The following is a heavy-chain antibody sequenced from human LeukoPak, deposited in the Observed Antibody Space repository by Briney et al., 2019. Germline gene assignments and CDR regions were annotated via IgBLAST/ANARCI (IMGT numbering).Heavy chain of an antibody. Sequence: PSETLSLTCTVSGGSLSSSSHFWGWIRQPPGKRLEWIGTISYSGSALYNPSLKSRVTISVDTSKNQCSLKLKSVTAADTAVYFCARDGAAMVEDAFDIRGQGTMVTVSS. V-gene: IGHV4-39*07. CDR2: ISYSGSA. CDR3: ARDGAAMVEDAFDI. D-gene: IGHD4/OR15-4a*01. J-gene: IGHJ3*02. CDR1: GGSLSSSSHF.